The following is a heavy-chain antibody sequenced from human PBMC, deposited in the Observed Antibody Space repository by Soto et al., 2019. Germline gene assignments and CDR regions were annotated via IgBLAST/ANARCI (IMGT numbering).Heavy chain of an antibody. CDR1: GYTFSSND. CDR2: MNPNSGNT. D-gene: IGHD4-17*01. V-gene: IGHV1-8*01. Sequence: ASVKVSCKASGYTFSSNDINWVRQAAGQGLEWMGWMNPNSGNTVYAQKFQGRVTMTRSTSISTAYMELSSLRSEDTAVYYCARAQNVYGNDYGDDDLSYMDVWGKGTTVTVSS. J-gene: IGHJ6*03. CDR3: ARAQNVYGNDYGDDDLSYMDV.